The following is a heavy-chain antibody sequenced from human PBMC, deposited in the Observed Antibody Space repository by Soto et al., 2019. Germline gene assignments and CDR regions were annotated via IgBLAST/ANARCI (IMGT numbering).Heavy chain of an antibody. J-gene: IGHJ4*02. CDR3: AAGGGLPRYY. Sequence: SETLSLTCAVSGGSISSGGYSWSWIRQPPGKGLEWIGYIYYSGSTNYNPSLKSRVTISVDTSKNQFSLKLSSVTAADTAVYYCAAGGGLPRYYWGQGILVTVFS. CDR1: GGSISSGGYS. V-gene: IGHV4-61*08. CDR2: IYYSGST. D-gene: IGHD5-12*01.